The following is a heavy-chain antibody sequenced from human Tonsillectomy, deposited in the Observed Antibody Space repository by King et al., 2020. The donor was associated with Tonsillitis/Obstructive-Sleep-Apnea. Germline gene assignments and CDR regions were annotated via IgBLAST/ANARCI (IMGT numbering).Heavy chain of an antibody. D-gene: IGHD2-2*01. CDR2: IYPGDSDT. CDR1: VYRFNSYW. CDR3: ARLSVPAAHDECWFDP. J-gene: IGHJ5*02. Sequence: VQLVESGAEVKKPGGVLKISCKGSVYRFNSYWIGLCRPMPGKGLEWMGGIYPGDSDTRYSPSLQRQGTISADKSISTPYLQWSRLKASDTAMYYCARLSVPAAHDECWFDPWGQGTLVTVSS. V-gene: IGHV5-51*01.